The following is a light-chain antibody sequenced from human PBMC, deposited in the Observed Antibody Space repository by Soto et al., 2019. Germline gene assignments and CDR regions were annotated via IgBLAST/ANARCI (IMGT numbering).Light chain of an antibody. CDR3: QHYDSVPCT. J-gene: IGKJ2*02. V-gene: IGKV1-33*01. Sequence: DIPLTQSPSSLSASVGDRVTITCQASQDIKNYLIWYQQNAGEAPNLLIYDASTLGTGVSSRFSGSGSGTEYSLTITNLQPEDIATYYGQHYDSVPCTVGQGTRLEIK. CDR1: QDIKNY. CDR2: DAS.